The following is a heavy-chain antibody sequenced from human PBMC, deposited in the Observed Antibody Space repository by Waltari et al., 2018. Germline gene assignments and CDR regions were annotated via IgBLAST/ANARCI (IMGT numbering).Heavy chain of an antibody. Sequence: EVQLVESGGGLVKPGGSLRLSCAASGFSFSIYPMSWVRQAPGKGLDGVAFISVNSEYIFYADSVRGRFTISRDNAKNSLYLQMNSLTAEDTAVYYCASLASIWGQGTLVTVSS. CDR3: ASLASI. J-gene: IGHJ4*02. CDR1: GFSFSIYP. CDR2: ISVNSEYI. D-gene: IGHD3-3*02. V-gene: IGHV3-21*02.